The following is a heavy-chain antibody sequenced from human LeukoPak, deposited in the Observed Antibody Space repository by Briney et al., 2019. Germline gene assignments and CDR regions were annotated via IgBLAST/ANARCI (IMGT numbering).Heavy chain of an antibody. V-gene: IGHV5-51*01. CDR3: ARTGYTSGWYVGSFDY. D-gene: IGHD6-19*01. CDR1: GYSFTSYW. Sequence: GESLKISCKGSGYSFTSYWIGWVRQMPGKGLEWMGIIYPGDSDTKYSPSFQGQVTISPDKSISTAYLQWSSLKASDTAMDYCARTGYTSGWYVGSFDYWGQGTLVTVSS. CDR2: IYPGDSDT. J-gene: IGHJ4*02.